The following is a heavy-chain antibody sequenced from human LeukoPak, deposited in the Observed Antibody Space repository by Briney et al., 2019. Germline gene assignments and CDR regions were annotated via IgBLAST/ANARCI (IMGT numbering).Heavy chain of an antibody. CDR2: IDWDGEK. D-gene: IGHD3-22*01. CDR1: GFSLSSSGMR. Sequence: SGPTLVNPTQTLTLTCTFSGFSLSSSGMRLSWIRQPPGKALEWLARIDWDGEKFYSTPLKTRLTISKDTSKIQVALIMTNMGPVDTATYYCALSGGYYDSSGYAIGYWGQGTLVAVSS. V-gene: IGHV2-70*04. J-gene: IGHJ4*02. CDR3: ALSGGYYDSSGYAIGY.